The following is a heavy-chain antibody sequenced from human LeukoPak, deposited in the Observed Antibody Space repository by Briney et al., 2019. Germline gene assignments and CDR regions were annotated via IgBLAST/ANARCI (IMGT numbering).Heavy chain of an antibody. V-gene: IGHV1-69*01. CDR1: GGTFTSYA. D-gene: IGHD3-10*01. Sequence: GASVKVSCKASGGTFTSYAISWVRQAPGQGLEWMGGIIPIFGTANYAQKFQGRVTITADESTSTAYMELSSLRSEDTAVYYCAREMALWFGERGGFDPWGQGTLVTVSS. J-gene: IGHJ5*02. CDR2: IIPIFGTA. CDR3: AREMALWFGERGGFDP.